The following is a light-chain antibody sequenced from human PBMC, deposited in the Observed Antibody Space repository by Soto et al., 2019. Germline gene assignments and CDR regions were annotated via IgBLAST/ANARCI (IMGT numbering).Light chain of an antibody. CDR3: QQYGSSPYT. CDR1: QSVSSDY. V-gene: IGKV3-20*01. J-gene: IGKJ2*01. Sequence: EIVLTQSPGTLSLSPGERATLSCRASQSVSSDYLAWYQQIPGQAPMLLLYDASTRATGIPDRFSGSGSGADFTLTISSLEPEDFAMYSCQQYGSSPYTFGQGTKLEIK. CDR2: DAS.